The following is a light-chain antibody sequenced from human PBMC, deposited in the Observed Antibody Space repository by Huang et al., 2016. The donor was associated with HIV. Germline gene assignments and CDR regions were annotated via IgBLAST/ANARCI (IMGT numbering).Light chain of an antibody. Sequence: DIQMTQSPSSLSASVGDRVTITCQASQDISNYLKWYQQKPGKAPKLLIYDASNLETGVSSMVSGSGSGTDFTFTISSLQPEDIATYYCQHYDNLRTFGQGTKVEIK. CDR2: DAS. CDR3: QHYDNLRT. V-gene: IGKV1-33*01. CDR1: QDISNY. J-gene: IGKJ1*01.